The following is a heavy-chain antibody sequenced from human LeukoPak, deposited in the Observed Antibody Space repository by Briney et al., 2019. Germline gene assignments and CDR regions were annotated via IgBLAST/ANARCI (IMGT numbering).Heavy chain of an antibody. Sequence: PSQTLSLTCTVSGGSISSGDYYWSWIRRPPGKGLEWIGYIYYSGSTYYNPSLKSRVTISVDTSKNQFSLKLSSVTAADTAVYYCARKDYGDYGQSFDYWGQGTLVTVSS. J-gene: IGHJ4*02. D-gene: IGHD4-17*01. CDR2: IYYSGST. V-gene: IGHV4-30-4*01. CDR3: ARKDYGDYGQSFDY. CDR1: GGSISSGDYY.